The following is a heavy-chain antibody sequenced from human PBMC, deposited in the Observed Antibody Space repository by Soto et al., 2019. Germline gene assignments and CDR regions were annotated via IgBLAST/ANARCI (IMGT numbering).Heavy chain of an antibody. CDR1: GFTFSASW. CDR2: LNQDGSEI. V-gene: IGHV3-7*01. J-gene: IGHJ4*02. CDR3: ASWVYPRNY. Sequence: EVQLVESGGGLVQPGGSLRLSCVTSGFTFSASWMNWVRQAPGKGLEWVANLNQDGSEIKYVDSVKGRFTISRDNARNSVYLQINSLRTEDTAVYYCASWVYPRNYWGQGTLVTASS. D-gene: IGHD3-16*01.